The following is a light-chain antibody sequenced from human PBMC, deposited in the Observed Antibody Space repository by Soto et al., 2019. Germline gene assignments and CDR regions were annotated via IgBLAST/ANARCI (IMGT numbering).Light chain of an antibody. CDR3: SSYTNINTRACV. J-gene: IGLJ1*01. CDR1: SSNIGSNT. Sequence: QSVLTQPPSASGTPGQRVTISCSGSSSNIGSNTVNWYQQVPGTAPKLLIYANNQRPSGVPDRFSGSKSGTSASLAISGLQSEDEADYYCSSYTNINTRACVFGTGTKLTVL. CDR2: ANN. V-gene: IGLV1-44*01.